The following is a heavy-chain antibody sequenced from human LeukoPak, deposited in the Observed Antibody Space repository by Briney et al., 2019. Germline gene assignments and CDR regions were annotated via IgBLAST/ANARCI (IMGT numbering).Heavy chain of an antibody. CDR1: GFTFDDYG. J-gene: IGHJ6*03. V-gene: IGHV3-20*04. CDR2: INWNGGST. CDR3: ARGFYGDYDYYYYMDV. Sequence: GGSLRLSCAASGFTFDDYGMSWVRQAPGKGLEWVSGINWNGGSTGYADSVKGRFTISRDNAKNPLYLQMNSLRAEDTALYYCARGFYGDYDYYYYMDVWGKGTTVTVSS. D-gene: IGHD4-17*01.